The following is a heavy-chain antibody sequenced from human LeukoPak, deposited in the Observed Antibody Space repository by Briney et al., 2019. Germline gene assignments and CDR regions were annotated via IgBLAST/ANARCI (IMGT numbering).Heavy chain of an antibody. D-gene: IGHD6-19*01. Sequence: GGSLRLSCAASGFTFSSYAMHWVRQAPGKGLEWVAVISYDGSNKYYADSVKGRFTISRDNSKNTLYLQMNSLRAEDTAVYYCARDLAIAVAGSLDPWGQGTLVTVSS. CDR1: GFTFSSYA. V-gene: IGHV3-30-3*01. CDR2: ISYDGSNK. CDR3: ARDLAIAVAGSLDP. J-gene: IGHJ5*02.